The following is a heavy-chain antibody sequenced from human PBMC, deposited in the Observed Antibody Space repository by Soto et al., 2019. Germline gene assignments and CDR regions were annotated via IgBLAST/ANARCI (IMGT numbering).Heavy chain of an antibody. V-gene: IGHV2-5*02. CDR1: GFSLSTTGVG. Sequence: QITLKESGPTLVKPTQTLTLTCTFSGFSLSTTGVGVGWIRQPPGKALEWLALIYWDGEKRYSPSLKSRLTLTKDTSKHQVVLTMTNMDPVDTATYYCAHRPWYAFEPWGQGILVTVSS. D-gene: IGHD6-13*01. CDR2: IYWDGEK. J-gene: IGHJ5*02. CDR3: AHRPWYAFEP.